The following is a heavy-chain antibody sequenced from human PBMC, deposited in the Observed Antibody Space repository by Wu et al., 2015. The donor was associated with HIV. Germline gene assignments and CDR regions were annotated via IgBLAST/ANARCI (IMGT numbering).Heavy chain of an antibody. V-gene: IGHV1-69*05. CDR1: GGIVISIA. CDR2: IIPIFGRA. J-gene: IGHJ3*02. Sequence: QVQLLQSGTEVKKPGSSVTVSCKASGGIVISIAISWVRQAPGQGLEWMGGIIPIFGRANYAQKFRGRVAITTDESTNTAYMELSGLRSEDTGVYYCASDYYYDSSGSQRAFDIWGQGTWSPSLQ. D-gene: IGHD3-22*01. CDR3: ASDYYYDSSGSQRAFDI.